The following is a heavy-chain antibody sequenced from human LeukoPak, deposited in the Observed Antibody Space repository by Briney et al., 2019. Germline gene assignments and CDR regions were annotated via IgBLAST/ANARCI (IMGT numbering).Heavy chain of an antibody. D-gene: IGHD3-22*01. CDR1: GFTFSSYW. V-gene: IGHV3-7*01. CDR2: IKQDGSEK. J-gene: IGHJ6*02. Sequence: PGGSLRLSCAASGFTFSSYWMSWVRQAPGKGLEWVGNIKQDGSEKYYVDSVKGRFTISRDNAKNSLYLQMDSLRAEDTAVYYCARGSSGYYYYYYGMDVWGQGTTVTVSS. CDR3: ARGSSGYYYYYYGMDV.